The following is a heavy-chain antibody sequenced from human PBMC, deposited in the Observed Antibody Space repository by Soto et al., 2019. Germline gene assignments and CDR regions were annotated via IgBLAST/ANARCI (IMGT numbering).Heavy chain of an antibody. V-gene: IGHV3-74*01. CDR1: GFTFSSYW. CDR2: INSDGSST. J-gene: IGHJ4*02. Sequence: GGSLRLSCAASGFTFSSYWMHWVRQAPGKGLVWVSRINSDGSSTSYADSVKGRFTISRDNAKNTLYLQMNSLRAEDTAVYYCAVSPKEGYIGYWGQGTLVTVSS. CDR3: AVSPKEGYIGY.